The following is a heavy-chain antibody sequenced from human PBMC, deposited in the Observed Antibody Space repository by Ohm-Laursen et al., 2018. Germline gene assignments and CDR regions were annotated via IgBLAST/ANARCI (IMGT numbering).Heavy chain of an antibody. CDR3: ARDSRGYSGYDYYYYGMDV. CDR2: INHSGST. D-gene: IGHD5-12*01. V-gene: IGHV4-34*01. J-gene: IGHJ6*02. CDR1: GGSFSGYY. Sequence: SQTLSLTCAVYGGSFSGYYWSWIRQPPGKGLEWIGEINHSGSTNYNPSLKSRVTISVDTSKNQFSLKLSSVTAADTAVYYCARDSRGYSGYDYYYYGMDVWGQGTMVTVSS.